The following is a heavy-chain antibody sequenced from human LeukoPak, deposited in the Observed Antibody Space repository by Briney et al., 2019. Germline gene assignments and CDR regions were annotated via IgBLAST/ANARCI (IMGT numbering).Heavy chain of an antibody. J-gene: IGHJ1*01. V-gene: IGHV3-74*01. CDR1: GFTFSSQW. Sequence: GGSLRLSCAASGFTFSSQWMHWVRQAPGKGLVWASRISPDGTTTTYADSVKGRFTVSRDNSKNTLYLQMNSLTTEDTAVYYCVDYGEHWGQGILVTVSS. D-gene: IGHD4-17*01. CDR3: VDYGEH. CDR2: ISPDGTTT.